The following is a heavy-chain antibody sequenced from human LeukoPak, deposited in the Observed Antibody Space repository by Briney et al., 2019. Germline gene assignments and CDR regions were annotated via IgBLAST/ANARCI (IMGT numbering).Heavy chain of an antibody. CDR1: GGSFSGYY. CDR3: ARERGVDTAIYYYYYGMDV. V-gene: IGHV4-34*01. CDR2: INHSGST. J-gene: IGHJ6*04. D-gene: IGHD5-18*01. Sequence: PSETLSLTCAVYGGSFSGYYWSWIRQPPGKGLEWIGEINHSGSTNYNPSLKSRVTISVDTSKNQFSLKLSSVTAAGTAVYYCARERGVDTAIYYYYYGMDVWGKGTTVTVSS.